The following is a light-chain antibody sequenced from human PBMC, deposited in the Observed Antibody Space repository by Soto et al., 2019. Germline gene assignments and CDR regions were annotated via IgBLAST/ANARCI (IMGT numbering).Light chain of an antibody. CDR2: GAS. Sequence: EIVLTQSPGTLSLSPGERATLSCRASQSVTSSYLAWYQQKPGQAPRLLIYGASSRATGITDRFSGSGSGTDFTLIINRLKPEDFAVYYCQQYGSSPRTFGQGTTLEIK. CDR1: QSVTSSY. V-gene: IGKV3-20*01. J-gene: IGKJ2*01. CDR3: QQYGSSPRT.